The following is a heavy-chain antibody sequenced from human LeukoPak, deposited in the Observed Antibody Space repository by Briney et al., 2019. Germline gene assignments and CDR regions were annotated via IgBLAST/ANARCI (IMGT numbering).Heavy chain of an antibody. Sequence: PSQTLSLTCTVSGGSISSGSYYWSWIRQPPGKGLEWIGEINHSGSTNYNPSLKSRVTISVDTSKNQFSLKLRSVTAADTAVYYCARGRLSQFLNWFDPWGQGTLVTVSS. D-gene: IGHD4/OR15-4a*01. CDR2: INHSGST. V-gene: IGHV4-39*07. J-gene: IGHJ5*02. CDR1: GGSISSGSYY. CDR3: ARGRLSQFLNWFDP.